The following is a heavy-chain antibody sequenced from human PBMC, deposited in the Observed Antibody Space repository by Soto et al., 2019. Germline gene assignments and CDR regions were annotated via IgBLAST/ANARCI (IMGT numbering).Heavy chain of an antibody. V-gene: IGHV3-23*01. CDR1: GFTFSNYA. Sequence: EMQLLESGGDLVQPGGSLKLSCAASGFTFSNYAMTWVRQAPGKGLEYISAISGSGVTTYYADSMKGRFTVSRDNSKNTLYLKMNSMRAEDTALYYCEKDRDDFGMVDAFGIWGQGTMVTVSP. J-gene: IGHJ3*02. CDR2: ISGSGVTT. CDR3: EKDRDDFGMVDAFGI. D-gene: IGHD3-3*01.